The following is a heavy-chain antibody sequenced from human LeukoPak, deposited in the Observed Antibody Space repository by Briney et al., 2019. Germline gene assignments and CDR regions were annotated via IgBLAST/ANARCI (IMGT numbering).Heavy chain of an antibody. Sequence: SETLSLTCAVYGGSFSGYYWSWIRQPPGKGLEWIGEINHSGSTNYNPSLKSRVTISVGTSKNQFSLKLSSVTAADTAVYYCARDAYDSSGYSFDYWGQGTLVTVSS. V-gene: IGHV4-34*01. D-gene: IGHD3-22*01. CDR3: ARDAYDSSGYSFDY. J-gene: IGHJ4*02. CDR1: GGSFSGYY. CDR2: INHSGST.